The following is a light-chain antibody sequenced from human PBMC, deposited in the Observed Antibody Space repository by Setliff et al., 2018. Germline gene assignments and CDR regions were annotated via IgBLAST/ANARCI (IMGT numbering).Light chain of an antibody. CDR2: GTS. J-gene: IGKJ5*01. V-gene: IGKV3-15*01. Sequence: IVMTQSPATLSVSPGDRATFSCRASQSVSTNLAWYQQKPGQAPRLLIYGTSTRATGIPARFIGSGSGTDFTLTISSLESEDFALYYCQQYNDWPPITFGQGTRLEIK. CDR3: QQYNDWPPIT. CDR1: QSVSTN.